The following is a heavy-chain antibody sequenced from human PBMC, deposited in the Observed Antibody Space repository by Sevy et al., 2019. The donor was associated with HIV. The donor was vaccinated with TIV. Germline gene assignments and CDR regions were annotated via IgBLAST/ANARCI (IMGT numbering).Heavy chain of an antibody. D-gene: IGHD3-22*01. CDR3: ARRNYYDRSGLFDY. V-gene: IGHV5-51*01. CDR2: IFPTDFVT. Sequence: GESLKISCKGSGYIFTNYWIGWVRQMPGKGLEWLGFIFPTDFVTKYSPSFKGQITVSFDNSITTAYLQWSSLKASDTAMYYCARRNYYDRSGLFDYWGQGTLVTVSS. J-gene: IGHJ4*02. CDR1: GYIFTNYW.